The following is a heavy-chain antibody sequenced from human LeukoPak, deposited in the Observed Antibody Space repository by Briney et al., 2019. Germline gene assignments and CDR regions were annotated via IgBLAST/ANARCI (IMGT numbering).Heavy chain of an antibody. CDR1: GGSISSPTYY. D-gene: IGHD6-13*01. CDR3: ARVDTPTIAEFYDAFDI. Sequence: SETLSLTCTVSGGSISSPTYYWGWIRQPPGRGLEWIGSIYFSGSTYYNPSLKSRVTISIDTSKNQFSLKLSSVTAADTAVYFCARVDTPTIAEFYDAFDIWGQGTMVTVSS. CDR2: IYFSGST. J-gene: IGHJ3*02. V-gene: IGHV4-39*07.